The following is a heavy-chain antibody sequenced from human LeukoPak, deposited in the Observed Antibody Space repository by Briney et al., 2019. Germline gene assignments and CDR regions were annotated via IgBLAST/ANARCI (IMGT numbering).Heavy chain of an antibody. CDR2: ISSSGSTK. V-gene: IGHV3-48*03. CDR1: GFTFSSHE. J-gene: IGHJ3*02. CDR3: ARRGVRGDIDAFQI. Sequence: PGGSLRLSCGASGFTFSSHEMNWVRQAPGQGLEWVSYISSSGSTKYYADSVKGRFTISRDNAQNSLYLQMNSLRAEDTAVYYCARRGVRGDIDAFQIWGQGTMVTVSS. D-gene: IGHD3-10*01.